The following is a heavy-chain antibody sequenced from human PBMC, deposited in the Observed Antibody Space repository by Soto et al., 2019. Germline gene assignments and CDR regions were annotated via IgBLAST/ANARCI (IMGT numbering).Heavy chain of an antibody. CDR1: GFTFSSYS. V-gene: IGHV3-21*01. CDR2: IISSSSYI. Sequence: EVQLVESGGGLVKPGGSLRLSCAASGFTFSSYSMNWVRQAPGKGLEWVSSIISSSSYIYYADSVKGRFTISRDNAKNSLYLQMNSLRAEDTAVYYCARDYSSWFDYWGQGTLVTVSS. J-gene: IGHJ4*02. D-gene: IGHD6-13*01. CDR3: ARDYSSWFDY.